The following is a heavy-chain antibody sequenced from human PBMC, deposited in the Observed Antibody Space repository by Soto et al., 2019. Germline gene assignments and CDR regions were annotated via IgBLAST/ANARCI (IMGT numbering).Heavy chain of an antibody. Sequence: SETLSLTCTVSGGSISSSSYYWGWIRQPPGKGLEWIGSIYYSGSTYYNPSLKSRVTISVDTSKNQFSLKLSSVTAADTAVYYCARHKVFGVVIIAWFDPWGQGTLVTVSS. V-gene: IGHV4-39*01. J-gene: IGHJ5*02. CDR2: IYYSGST. CDR3: ARHKVFGVVIIAWFDP. D-gene: IGHD3-3*01. CDR1: GGSISSSSYY.